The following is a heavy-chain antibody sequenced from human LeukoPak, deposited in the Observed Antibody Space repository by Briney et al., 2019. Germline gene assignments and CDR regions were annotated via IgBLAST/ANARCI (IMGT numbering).Heavy chain of an antibody. CDR2: ISAYNGNT. CDR1: GYTFTSYG. J-gene: IGHJ4*02. Sequence: ASVRVSCKASGYTFTSYGISWVRQAPGQGLEWMGWISAYNGNTNYAQKLQGRVTMTTDTSTSTAYMELRSLRSDDTAVYYCARDGEAYCGGDCYSDYWGQGTLVTVSS. CDR3: ARDGEAYCGGDCYSDY. V-gene: IGHV1-18*01. D-gene: IGHD2-21*01.